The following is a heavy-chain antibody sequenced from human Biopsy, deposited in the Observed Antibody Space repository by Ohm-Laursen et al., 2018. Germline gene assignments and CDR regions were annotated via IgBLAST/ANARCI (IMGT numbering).Heavy chain of an antibody. V-gene: IGHV1-18*01. Sequence: GSSVKVSCKVSGYTFTSYGISWVRQAPGQGLEWMGWINTENGNTIYAQNLQGRVTMTADTSTSTAYMEVTSLRSDDTAVYYWARAKLEPVYYYYGMDVWGQGTTVTVSS. D-gene: IGHD1-1*01. J-gene: IGHJ6*02. CDR1: GYTFTSYG. CDR3: ARAKLEPVYYYYGMDV. CDR2: INTENGNT.